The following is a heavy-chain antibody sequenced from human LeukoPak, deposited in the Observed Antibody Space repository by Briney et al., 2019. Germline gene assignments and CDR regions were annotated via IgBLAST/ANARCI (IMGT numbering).Heavy chain of an antibody. D-gene: IGHD5-12*01. V-gene: IGHV3-74*01. CDR2: INSDGSST. J-gene: IGHJ6*02. CDR3: AKIYSGYGYYYYYGIDV. Sequence: GGSLRLSCAAPGFTFSSYWMHWVRQAPGKGLVWVSRINSDGSSTSYADSVKGRFTISRDNAKNTLYLQMNSLRAEDTAVYYCAKIYSGYGYYYYYGIDVWGQGTTVTVSS. CDR1: GFTFSSYW.